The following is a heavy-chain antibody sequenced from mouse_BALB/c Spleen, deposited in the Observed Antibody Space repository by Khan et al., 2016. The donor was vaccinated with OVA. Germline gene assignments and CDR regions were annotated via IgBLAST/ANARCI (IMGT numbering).Heavy chain of an antibody. CDR2: ISTYNGDA. D-gene: IGHD1-3*01. Sequence: QVQLQQSGAELVRPGVSVKISCKGSGSTLTDYAMHWGKQSHAKSLEWIGVISTYNGDASFNQKFKGKATMTVDKSSSTAYLELARLTSEDSAIYYCVSGIDSSRFAYWGQGTLVTVSA. CDR3: VSGIDSSRFAY. CDR1: GSTLTDYA. J-gene: IGHJ3*01. V-gene: IGHV1S137*01.